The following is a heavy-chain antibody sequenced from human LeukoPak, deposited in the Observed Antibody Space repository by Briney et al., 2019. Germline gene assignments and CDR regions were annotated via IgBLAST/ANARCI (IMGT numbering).Heavy chain of an antibody. CDR2: ISGSGGST. CDR3: AKDGGYGDYDPAFDY. D-gene: IGHD4-17*01. Sequence: GGSLRLSCAASRFTFSSYGMSWVRQAPGKGLEWVSAISGSGGSTYYADSVKGRFTISRDNSKNTLYLQMNSLRAEDTAVYYCAKDGGYGDYDPAFDYWGQGTLVTVSS. J-gene: IGHJ4*02. CDR1: RFTFSSYG. V-gene: IGHV3-23*01.